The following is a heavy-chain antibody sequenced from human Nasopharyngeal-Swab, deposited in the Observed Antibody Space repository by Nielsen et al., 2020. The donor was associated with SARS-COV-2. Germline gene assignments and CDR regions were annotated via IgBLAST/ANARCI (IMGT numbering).Heavy chain of an antibody. CDR1: GGSISSYY. Sequence: SETLSPTCTVSGGSISSYYWSWIRPPPGKGLEWIGYIYYSGSTNYNPSLKSRVTISVDTSKNQSPLKLSSVTAADTAVYYCARHPGYCSGGSCYSRWFDPWGQGTLVTVSS. J-gene: IGHJ5*02. CDR3: ARHPGYCSGGSCYSRWFDP. CDR2: IYYSGST. V-gene: IGHV4-59*08. D-gene: IGHD2-15*01.